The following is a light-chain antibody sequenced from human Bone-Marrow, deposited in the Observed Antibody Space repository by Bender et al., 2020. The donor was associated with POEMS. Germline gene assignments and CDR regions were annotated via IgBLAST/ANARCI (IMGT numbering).Light chain of an antibody. CDR2: LTSDGSY. CDR1: SGHSIYA. V-gene: IGLV4-69*01. Sequence: QLVLTQSPSASASLGASVKLTCTLSSGHSIYAIAWHQQQPEKGPRFLMKLTSDGSYRKGDGIPDRFSGSSSGAERYLTISSLQDEDEADYYCQTWGTGFSWVFGGGTKLTVL. CDR3: QTWGTGFSWV. J-gene: IGLJ3*02.